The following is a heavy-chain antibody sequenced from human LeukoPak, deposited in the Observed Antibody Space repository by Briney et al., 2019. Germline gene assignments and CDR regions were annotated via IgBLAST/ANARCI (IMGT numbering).Heavy chain of an antibody. V-gene: IGHV3-33*06. CDR1: GFTFSTYG. Sequence: PGGSLRLSCAASGFTFSTYGMHWVRQAPGKGLEWVAVIWSDGSNKYYADSVKGRFTISRDNSKNTLYLQMNSLRVEDTAVYYCAKYVTMIVVISRFDPWGQGTLVTVSS. J-gene: IGHJ5*02. CDR2: IWSDGSNK. CDR3: AKYVTMIVVISRFDP. D-gene: IGHD3-22*01.